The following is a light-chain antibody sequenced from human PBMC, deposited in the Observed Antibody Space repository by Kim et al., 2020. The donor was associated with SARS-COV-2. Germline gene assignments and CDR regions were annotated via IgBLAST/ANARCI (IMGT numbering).Light chain of an antibody. CDR2: EDN. J-gene: IGLJ3*02. V-gene: IGLV6-57*03. Sequence: NTVTLSCPPSIGGIASNYVQWYQQRPGGAPTTVIYEDNQRPSGVPDRFSGSIDSSSNSASLTISGLKTEDEADYYCQSYDSSINWVFGGGTQLTVL. CDR1: IGGIASNY. CDR3: QSYDSSINWV.